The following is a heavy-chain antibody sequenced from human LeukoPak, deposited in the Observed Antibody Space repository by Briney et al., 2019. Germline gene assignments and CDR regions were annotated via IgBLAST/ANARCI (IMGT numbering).Heavy chain of an antibody. CDR1: EFDFSTHA. CDR2: ISISGTKT. D-gene: IGHD4-17*01. V-gene: IGHV3-23*01. CDR3: ANEIRPNDY. Sequence: QPGGSLRLSCAASEFDFSTHAMTWVRQAPGKGLEWVSAISISGTKTHYADSVKGRFTISRDNSKNTLYLQMYSLRAEDTAVYYCANEIRPNDYWGQGTLVTVSS. J-gene: IGHJ4*02.